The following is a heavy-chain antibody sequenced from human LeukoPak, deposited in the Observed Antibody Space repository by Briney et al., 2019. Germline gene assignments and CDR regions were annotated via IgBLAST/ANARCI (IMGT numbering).Heavy chain of an antibody. CDR2: IKQDGSEK. V-gene: IGHV3-7*01. CDR3: ARSFTPYQPLDVFDY. J-gene: IGHJ4*02. CDR1: GFTVSSYD. D-gene: IGHD2-2*01. Sequence: GGSLRLSCAASGFTVSSYDMNWVRQAPGKGLEWVANIKQDGSEKYYVDSVKGRFTISRDNAKNSLYLQMNSLRVEDTAVYYCARSFTPYQPLDVFDYWGQGTLVTVSP.